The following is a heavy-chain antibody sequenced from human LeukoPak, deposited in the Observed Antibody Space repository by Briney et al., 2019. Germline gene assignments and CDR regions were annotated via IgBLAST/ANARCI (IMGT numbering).Heavy chain of an antibody. D-gene: IGHD3-22*01. V-gene: IGHV1-2*02. Sequence: ASVKVSCKASGYTFTGYYMHWVRQAPGQGLEWMGWINPNSGATNYAQMFQGRATMTRDTSTSTVYMELSSLRSEDTAVYYCARGVYYDSGTFDYWGQGTLVTVSS. CDR1: GYTFTGYY. CDR3: ARGVYYDSGTFDY. CDR2: INPNSGAT. J-gene: IGHJ4*02.